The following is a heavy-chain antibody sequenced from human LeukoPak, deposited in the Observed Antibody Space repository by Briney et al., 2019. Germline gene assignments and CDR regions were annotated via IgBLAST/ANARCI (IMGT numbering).Heavy chain of an antibody. CDR1: GGSFSGYY. CDR3: ARGGGYYSNYFDY. J-gene: IGHJ4*02. V-gene: IGHV4-34*01. D-gene: IGHD3-22*01. Sequence: ASETLSLTCAVYGGSFSGYYWSWIRQPPGKGLEWIGEINHSGSTNYNPSLKSRVTISVDTSKNQFSLKLSSVTAADTAVYYCARGGGYYSNYFDYWGRGTLVTVSS. CDR2: INHSGST.